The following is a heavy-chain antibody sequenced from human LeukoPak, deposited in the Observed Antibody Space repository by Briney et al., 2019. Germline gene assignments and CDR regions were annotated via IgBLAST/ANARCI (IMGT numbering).Heavy chain of an antibody. CDR1: GYTFTGYY. CDR3: ARVLTVTINSFDP. J-gene: IGHJ5*02. D-gene: IGHD4-17*01. Sequence: ASVKVSCKASGYTFTGYYMHWVRQAPGQGLEWMGWINPNSGGTNYAQKFQGRVTMTRDTSISTAYMELSRLRSDDTAVYYCARVLTVTINSFDPWGQGTLVTVSS. CDR2: INPNSGGT. V-gene: IGHV1-2*02.